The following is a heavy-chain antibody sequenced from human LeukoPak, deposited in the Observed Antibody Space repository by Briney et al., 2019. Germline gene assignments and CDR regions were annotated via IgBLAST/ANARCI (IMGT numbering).Heavy chain of an antibody. V-gene: IGHV3-21*01. CDR1: GFTFSDYS. CDR2: ISSSSSYI. D-gene: IGHD3-10*01. Sequence: PGESLRLSCAASGFTFSDYSMNWVRQAPGKGLEWVSSISSSSSYIYYADSVKGRFTISRDNAKNSLYLQMNSLRAEDTAVYYCARDPLNIWFGGNMDVWGKGTTVTISS. CDR3: ARDPLNIWFGGNMDV. J-gene: IGHJ6*03.